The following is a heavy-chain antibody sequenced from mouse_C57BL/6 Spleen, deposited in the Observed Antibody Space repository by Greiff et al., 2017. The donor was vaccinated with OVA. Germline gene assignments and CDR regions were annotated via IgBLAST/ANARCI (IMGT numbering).Heavy chain of an antibody. CDR3: ARPLYSNYAMDY. Sequence: VQLQQSGPELVKPGASVKIPCKASGYTFTDYNMDWVKQSHGKSLEWIGDINPNNGGTIYNQKFKGKATLTVDKSSSTAYMELRSLTSEDTAVYYCARPLYSNYAMDYWGQGTSVTVSS. CDR2: INPNNGGT. CDR1: GYTFTDYN. V-gene: IGHV1-18*01. D-gene: IGHD2-5*01. J-gene: IGHJ4*01.